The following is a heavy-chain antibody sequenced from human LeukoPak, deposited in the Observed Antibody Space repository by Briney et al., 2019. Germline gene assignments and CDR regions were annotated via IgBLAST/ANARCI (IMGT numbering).Heavy chain of an antibody. CDR2: IYYSGST. D-gene: IGHD1-26*01. Sequence: SETLSLTCTVSGGSISSSSYYWGWIRQPPGKGLEWIGSIYYSGSTYYNPSLKSRVTISVDTSKNQFSLKLSSVTAADTAVYYCARAGQDAWELLCDYWGQGTLVTVSS. J-gene: IGHJ4*02. V-gene: IGHV4-39*01. CDR3: ARAGQDAWELLCDY. CDR1: GGSISSSSYY.